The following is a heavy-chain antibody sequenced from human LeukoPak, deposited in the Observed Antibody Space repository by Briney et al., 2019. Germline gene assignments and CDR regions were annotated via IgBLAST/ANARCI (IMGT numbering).Heavy chain of an antibody. CDR1: GYTFTSFD. CDR3: AGVLYSGSYSYYGMDV. J-gene: IGHJ6*02. D-gene: IGHD1-26*01. CDR2: INPNSGGT. Sequence: ASVKVSCKASGYTFTSFDINWVRQAPGQGLEWMGWINPNSGGTNYAQKFQGRVTMTRDTSISTAYMELSRLRSDDTAVYYCAGVLYSGSYSYYGMDVWGQGTTVTVSS. V-gene: IGHV1-2*02.